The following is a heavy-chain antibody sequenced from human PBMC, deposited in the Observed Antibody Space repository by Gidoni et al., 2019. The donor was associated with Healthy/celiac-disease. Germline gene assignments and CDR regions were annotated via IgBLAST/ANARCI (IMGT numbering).Heavy chain of an antibody. CDR2: ISSSSSTI. CDR3: ARDDTEKLTGEYFDY. V-gene: IGHV3-48*02. Sequence: EVQLVESGGGLVQPGGSLRLSCAASGFTFSSYSMNWVRQAPGKGLEWVSYISSSSSTIYYADSVKGRFTISRDNAKNSLYLQMNSLRDEDTAVYYCARDDTEKLTGEYFDYWGQGTLVTVSS. J-gene: IGHJ4*02. CDR1: GFTFSSYS. D-gene: IGHD1-20*01.